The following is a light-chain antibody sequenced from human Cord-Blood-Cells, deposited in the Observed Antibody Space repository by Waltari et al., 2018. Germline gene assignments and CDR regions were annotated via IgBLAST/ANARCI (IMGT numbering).Light chain of an antibody. J-gene: IGLJ3*02. Sequence: QSALTQPASVSGSPGQSITISCTGTSSDVGSYNLVSWYQQHPGKAPKLMIYEGSKRPSGVSNRFSGSKSGNTASRTISGLQAEDEADYYCCSDAGSSTWVFGGGTKLTVL. CDR3: CSDAGSSTWV. V-gene: IGLV2-23*01. CDR1: SSDVGSYNL. CDR2: EGS.